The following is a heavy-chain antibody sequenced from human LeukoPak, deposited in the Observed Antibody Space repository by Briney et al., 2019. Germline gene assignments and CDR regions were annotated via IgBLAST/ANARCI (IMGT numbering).Heavy chain of an antibody. CDR1: GGSFSGYY. J-gene: IGHJ4*02. V-gene: IGHV4-34*01. Sequence: SETLSLTCAVYGGSFSGYYWSWIRQPLGKGLEWIGEINHSGSTNYNPSLKSRVTISVDTSKNQFSLKLSSVTAADTAVYYCARGWDIVVVPAAIGDPFDYWGQGTLVTVSS. CDR3: ARGWDIVVVPAAIGDPFDY. CDR2: INHSGST. D-gene: IGHD2-2*01.